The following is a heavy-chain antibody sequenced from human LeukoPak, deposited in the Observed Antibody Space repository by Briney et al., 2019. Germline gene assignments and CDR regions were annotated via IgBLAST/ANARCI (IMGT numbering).Heavy chain of an antibody. Sequence: SQTLSLTCTVSGGSISSGDYYWSWIRQPPGKGLEWIGYIYYSGSTYYNPSLKSRVTISVDTSKNQFSLKLSSVTAADTAVYYCATLSRITPGGFDPWGQGTLVTVSS. CDR2: IYYSGST. CDR1: GGSISSGDYY. V-gene: IGHV4-30-4*08. J-gene: IGHJ5*02. CDR3: ATLSRITPGGFDP. D-gene: IGHD5/OR15-5a*01.